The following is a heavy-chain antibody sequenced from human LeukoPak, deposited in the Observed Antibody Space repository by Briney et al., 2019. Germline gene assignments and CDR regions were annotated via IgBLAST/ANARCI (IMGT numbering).Heavy chain of an antibody. D-gene: IGHD6-13*01. V-gene: IGHV3-21*01. CDR1: GFTFSSYS. Sequence: GGSLRLSCAASGFTFSSYSMNWVRQAPGKGLEWVSSISSSSSYIYYADSVKGRFTISRDNAKNSLYLQMNSLRAEDTAVYYCARSQQSLYGMDVWGQGTTVTVSS. J-gene: IGHJ6*02. CDR2: ISSSSSYI. CDR3: ARSQQSLYGMDV.